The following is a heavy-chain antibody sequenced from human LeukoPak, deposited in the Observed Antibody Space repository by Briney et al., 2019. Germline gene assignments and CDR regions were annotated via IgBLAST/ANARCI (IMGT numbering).Heavy chain of an antibody. Sequence: SVKVSCKASGGTFSSYAISWVRQAPGQGLEWMGGIIPIFGTANYAQKFQGRVTITADESTSTAYMELSSLRSEDTAVYYCAREYSSSGPGLFWGQGTLVTVSS. J-gene: IGHJ4*02. D-gene: IGHD6-6*01. CDR2: IIPIFGTA. V-gene: IGHV1-69*13. CDR1: GGTFSSYA. CDR3: AREYSSSGPGLF.